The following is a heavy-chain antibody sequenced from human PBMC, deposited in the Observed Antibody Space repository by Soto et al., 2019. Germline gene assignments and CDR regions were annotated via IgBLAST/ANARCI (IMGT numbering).Heavy chain of an antibody. J-gene: IGHJ6*02. D-gene: IGHD6-13*01. CDR3: AYSAGLDHLLNYYGLNV. V-gene: IGHV1-69*01. CDR1: GGTFTSTA. Sequence: QVLLVQSSAEVKKPGSSVKVSCTASGGTFTSTAFSWVRQAPGQGLEWMGGIIPVLGTPNYAQKFQARLTVTADASTTTVHMELSSLRSDDTAVYYCAYSAGLDHLLNYYGLNVWGQGTTVTVSS. CDR2: IIPVLGTP.